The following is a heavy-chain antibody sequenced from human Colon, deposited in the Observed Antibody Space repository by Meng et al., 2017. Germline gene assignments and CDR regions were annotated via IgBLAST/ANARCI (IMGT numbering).Heavy chain of an antibody. Sequence: VELHQWGAGLLKPSADLALTLAVYGGSFSGYYWSWIRPPPGKGLEWIGEINHSGSTNYNPSLKSRVTISVDTSKNQFSLKLSSVTAADTAVYYCARRVRGVISWFDPWGQGTLVTVSS. CDR2: INHSGST. D-gene: IGHD3-10*01. V-gene: IGHV4-34*01. CDR3: ARRVRGVISWFDP. CDR1: GGSFSGYY. J-gene: IGHJ5*02.